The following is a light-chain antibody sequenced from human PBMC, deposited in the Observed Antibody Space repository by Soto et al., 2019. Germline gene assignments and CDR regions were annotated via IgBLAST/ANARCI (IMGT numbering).Light chain of an antibody. CDR1: QSISSW. Sequence: DIQMTQSPSTLSASVGDRVTITCRASQSISSWLDWYQQKPGKAPKLLIYKASSLESGVPSRFSGGGSGTEFTLTISSLQPDDFATYYCQQYNSYTWTFGQGSKVEIK. CDR2: KAS. J-gene: IGKJ1*01. V-gene: IGKV1-5*03. CDR3: QQYNSYTWT.